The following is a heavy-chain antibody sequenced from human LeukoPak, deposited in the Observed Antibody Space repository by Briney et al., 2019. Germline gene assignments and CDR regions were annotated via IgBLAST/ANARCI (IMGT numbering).Heavy chain of an antibody. Sequence: TLSLTCTVSGGSISSGGYYWSWIRQQPGKGLEWIGYIYYSGSTYYNPSLKSRVTISVDTSKNQFSLNLSSVTAADTAVYYCARLSSRWYFSPDYWGQGTLVTVSS. D-gene: IGHD6-19*01. V-gene: IGHV4-31*03. J-gene: IGHJ4*02. CDR2: IYYSGST. CDR1: GGSISSGGYY. CDR3: ARLSSRWYFSPDY.